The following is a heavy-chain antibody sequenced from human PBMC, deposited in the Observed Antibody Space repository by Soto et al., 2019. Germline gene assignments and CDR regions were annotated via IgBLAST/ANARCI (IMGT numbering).Heavy chain of an antibody. Sequence: GASVKVSCKASGATFSSYAISWVRQAPGQGLEWMGGIIPIFGTANYAQKFQGRVTITADESTSTAYMELSSLRSEDTAVYYCARGGSGWYFDYWGQGTLVTVSA. V-gene: IGHV1-69*13. CDR3: ARGGSGWYFDY. CDR2: IIPIFGTA. D-gene: IGHD6-19*01. CDR1: GATFSSYA. J-gene: IGHJ4*02.